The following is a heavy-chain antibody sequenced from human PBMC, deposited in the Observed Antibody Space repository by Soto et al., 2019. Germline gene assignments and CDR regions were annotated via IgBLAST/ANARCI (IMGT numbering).Heavy chain of an antibody. V-gene: IGHV3-13*05. Sequence: GGSLRLSCAGSGFTFSSYDMHWVRQATGKGLEWVSAIGTAGDPYYPGSVKGRFTISRENAKNSLYLQMNSLRAGDTAVYYCARARLTGDLDYWGQGTLVTVSS. CDR2: IGTAGDP. J-gene: IGHJ4*02. CDR1: GFTFSSYD. D-gene: IGHD7-27*01. CDR3: ARARLTGDLDY.